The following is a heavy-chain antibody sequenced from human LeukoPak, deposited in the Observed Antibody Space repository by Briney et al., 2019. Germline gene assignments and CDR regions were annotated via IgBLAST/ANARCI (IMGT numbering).Heavy chain of an antibody. CDR1: GGSMSSYY. CDR3: AKQVVGATRYFDL. J-gene: IGHJ2*01. Sequence: ETLSLTCTVSGGSMSSYYWSWVRQAPGKGLEWVSVVSGSGGSTYNADSVKGRLTISRDNSKNTLYLQMNSLRAEDTAVYYCAKQVVGATRYFDLWGRGTLVTVSS. CDR2: VSGSGGST. D-gene: IGHD2-15*01. V-gene: IGHV3-23*01.